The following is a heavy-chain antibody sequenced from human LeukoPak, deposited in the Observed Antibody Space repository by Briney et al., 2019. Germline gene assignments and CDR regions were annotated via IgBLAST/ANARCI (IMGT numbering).Heavy chain of an antibody. D-gene: IGHD1-7*01. CDR2: ISWNSGSI. Sequence: PGRSLRLSCAASGFTFDDYAMHWVRQAPGKGLEWVSGISWNSGSIGYADSVKGRFTISRDNAKNSLYLQMNSLRAEDTALYYFAKDIFANNWNYVGTFDYWGQGTLVTVSS. J-gene: IGHJ4*02. CDR1: GFTFDDYA. V-gene: IGHV3-9*01. CDR3: AKDIFANNWNYVGTFDY.